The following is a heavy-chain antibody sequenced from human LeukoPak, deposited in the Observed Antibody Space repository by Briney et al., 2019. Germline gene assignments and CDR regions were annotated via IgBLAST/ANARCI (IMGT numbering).Heavy chain of an antibody. D-gene: IGHD6-13*01. CDR2: IYYSGST. V-gene: IGHV4-59*11. Sequence: PSKTLSLTCTVSGGSISSHYWSWIRQPPGKGLEWIGYIYYSGSTNYNPSLKSRVTISVDTSKNQFSLKLSSVTAADTAVYYCARDYIAAAGYYYYYHMDVWGKGTTVTVSS. J-gene: IGHJ6*03. CDR1: GGSISSHY. CDR3: ARDYIAAAGYYYYYHMDV.